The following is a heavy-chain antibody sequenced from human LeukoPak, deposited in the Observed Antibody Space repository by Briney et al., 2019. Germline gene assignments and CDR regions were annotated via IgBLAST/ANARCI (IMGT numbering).Heavy chain of an antibody. CDR3: ARDPGPFTSAYYYYYGMDV. D-gene: IGHD2-2*01. J-gene: IGHJ6*02. V-gene: IGHV1-18*01. CDR2: ISAYNGNT. Sequence: GASVKVSCKASGYTFTSYGISWVRQAPGQGLEWMGWISAYNGNTNYAQKLQGRVTMTTDTSTSTAYMELRSLRSDDTAVYYCARDPGPFTSAYYYYYGMDVWGQGTTVTVSS. CDR1: GYTFTSYG.